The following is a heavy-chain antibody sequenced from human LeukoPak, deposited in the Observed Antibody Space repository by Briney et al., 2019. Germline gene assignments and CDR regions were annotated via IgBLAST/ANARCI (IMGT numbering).Heavy chain of an antibody. D-gene: IGHD3-3*01. Sequence: SETLSLTCTVSGGSITNNYWAWIRQPPGKGLEWIGYTHDSGNSNYNPSLRSRVTISIDTSKNQFSLKLTSVTAADTAVYYCARRKLRFLEWLLRPDAFDIWGQGTMVTVSS. J-gene: IGHJ3*02. CDR2: THDSGNS. CDR1: GGSITNNY. CDR3: ARRKLRFLEWLLRPDAFDI. V-gene: IGHV4-59*13.